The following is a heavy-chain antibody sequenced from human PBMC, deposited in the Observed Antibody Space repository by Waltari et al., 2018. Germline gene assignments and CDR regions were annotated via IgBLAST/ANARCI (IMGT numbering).Heavy chain of an antibody. D-gene: IGHD6-19*01. CDR2: INHSGST. V-gene: IGHV4-34*01. CDR1: GGSFSGYY. Sequence: QVQLQQWGAGLLKPSETLSLTCAVYGGSFSGYYWSWIRQPPGKGLEWIGEINHSGSTNYNPSLKSRVTISVDTSKNQFSLKLSSVTAADTAVYYCARVGEQWLVSYYYYYMDVWGKGTTVTVSS. CDR3: ARVGEQWLVSYYYYYMDV. J-gene: IGHJ6*03.